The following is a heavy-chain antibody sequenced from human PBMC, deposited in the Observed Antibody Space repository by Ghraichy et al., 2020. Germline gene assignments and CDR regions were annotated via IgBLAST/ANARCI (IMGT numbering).Heavy chain of an antibody. Sequence: SETLSLTCTVSGGSISSYYWSWIRQPPGKGLEWIGYIYYSGSTNYNPSLKSRVTISVDTSKNQFSLKLSSVTAADTAVYYCARAAGSGTPRVWFDPWGQGTLVTVSS. J-gene: IGHJ5*02. V-gene: IGHV4-59*01. CDR3: ARAAGSGTPRVWFDP. D-gene: IGHD1-14*01. CDR2: IYYSGST. CDR1: GGSISSYY.